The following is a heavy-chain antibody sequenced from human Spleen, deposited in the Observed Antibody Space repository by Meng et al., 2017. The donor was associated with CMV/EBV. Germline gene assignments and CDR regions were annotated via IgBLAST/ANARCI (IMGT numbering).Heavy chain of an antibody. V-gene: IGHV4-61*01. J-gene: IGHJ4*02. CDR2: IYYNGRT. CDR3: ARKVNSHFSFDY. CDR1: GGSVNSGSHY. D-gene: IGHD4-23*01. Sequence: CTVSGGSVNSGSHYWSWIRQHPGKGLEWIGDIYYNGRTNYNPSLRSRVAISVDTSKNQFSLKLSSVTAADTAMYYCARKVNSHFSFDYWGQGTLVTVSS.